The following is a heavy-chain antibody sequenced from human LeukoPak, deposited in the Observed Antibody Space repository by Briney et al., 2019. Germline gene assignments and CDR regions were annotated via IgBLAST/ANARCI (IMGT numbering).Heavy chain of an antibody. D-gene: IGHD2-15*01. J-gene: IGHJ4*02. CDR1: GYSISSGYY. CDR2: IYHSGST. V-gene: IGHV4-38-2*01. CDR3: ARSTGPSVVAAKAFFDY. Sequence: PSETLSLTCAVSGYSISSGYYWGWIRQPPGKGLEWIGSIYHSGSTYYNPSLKSRVTISVDTSKNQFSLKLSSVTAADTAVYYCARSTGPSVVAAKAFFDYRGQGTLVTVSS.